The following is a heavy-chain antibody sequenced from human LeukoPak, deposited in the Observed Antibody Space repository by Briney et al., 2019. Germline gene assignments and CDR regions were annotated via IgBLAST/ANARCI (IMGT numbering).Heavy chain of an antibody. CDR3: ARAGASNDFDY. J-gene: IGHJ4*02. CDR2: IWSGGRKT. D-gene: IGHD2-8*01. CDR1: GFTSTSYG. V-gene: IGHV3-33*01. Sequence: GRSLRLSCAASGFTSTSYGMHWVRQAPGKGLEWVAVIWSGGRKTYYVDSVKGRFTISRDYSKNTLYLQMSSLRAEDTAVYYCARAGASNDFDYWGQGTLVTVSS.